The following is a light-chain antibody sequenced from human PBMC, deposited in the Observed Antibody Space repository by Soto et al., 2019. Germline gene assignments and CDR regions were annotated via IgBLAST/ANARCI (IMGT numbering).Light chain of an antibody. Sequence: DIQMTQSPSNLSASVEDRVTITCRASQSISNHLAWYQHKPGKAPKALIYDASTLESGVPSRFSGSGSGTEFTLTISCLQPDDFATYYCQQYNSYSWTFGQGTKVDIK. V-gene: IGKV1-5*01. CDR2: DAS. CDR3: QQYNSYSWT. J-gene: IGKJ1*01. CDR1: QSISNH.